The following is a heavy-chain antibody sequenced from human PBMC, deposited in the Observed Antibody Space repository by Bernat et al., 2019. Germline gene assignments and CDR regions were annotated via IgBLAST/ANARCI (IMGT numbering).Heavy chain of an antibody. Sequence: QLQLQELGPGLVKPSETLSLTCTVSGGSISSSSYYWGWIRQPPGKGLEWIGSIYYSGSTYYNPSLKSRVTISVDTSKNQFSLKLSSVTAADTAVYYCASHMIVVVYFDYWGQGTLVTVSS. CDR1: GGSISSSSYY. CDR3: ASHMIVVVYFDY. CDR2: IYYSGST. D-gene: IGHD3-22*01. V-gene: IGHV4-39*01. J-gene: IGHJ4*02.